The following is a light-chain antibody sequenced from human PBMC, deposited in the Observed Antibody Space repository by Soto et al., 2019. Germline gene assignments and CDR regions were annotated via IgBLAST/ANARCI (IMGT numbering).Light chain of an antibody. V-gene: IGKV3-15*01. CDR1: QSVSSK. CDR3: QQYNNWPHT. Sequence: EIVMTQSPAPLSVSPGERATLSCRASQSVSSKLAWFQQKPGQAPRLLIYFASTRATGIPARFSGSGSGTEFTLTISSLQSEDFAVYYCQQYNNWPHTFGQGTKLEIK. CDR2: FAS. J-gene: IGKJ2*01.